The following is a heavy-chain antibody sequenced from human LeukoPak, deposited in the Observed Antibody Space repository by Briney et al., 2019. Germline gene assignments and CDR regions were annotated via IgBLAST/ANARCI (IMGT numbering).Heavy chain of an antibody. J-gene: IGHJ4*02. Sequence: SVKVSCKASGYTFVSYGISWVRQAPGQGLEWMGGIIPIFGTANYAQKFQGRVTITADESTSTAYMELSSLRSEDTAVYYCASSIADYDSSGYVDYWGQGTLVTVSS. D-gene: IGHD3-22*01. CDR2: IIPIFGTA. CDR1: GYTFVSYG. V-gene: IGHV1-69*13. CDR3: ASSIADYDSSGYVDY.